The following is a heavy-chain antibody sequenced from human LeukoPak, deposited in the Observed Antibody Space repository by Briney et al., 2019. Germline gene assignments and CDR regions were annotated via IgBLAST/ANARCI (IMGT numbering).Heavy chain of an antibody. D-gene: IGHD1-26*01. J-gene: IGHJ3*02. CDR1: GFTFDDYA. V-gene: IGHV3-9*01. CDR3: ARSGSYWAFDI. CDR2: ISWNSGSI. Sequence: PGGSLRLSCAASGFTFDDYAMHWVRQAPGKGLEWVSGISWNSGSIGYVDSVKGRFTISRDNAKNSLYLQMNSLRAEDTALYYCARSGSYWAFDIWGQGTMVTVSS.